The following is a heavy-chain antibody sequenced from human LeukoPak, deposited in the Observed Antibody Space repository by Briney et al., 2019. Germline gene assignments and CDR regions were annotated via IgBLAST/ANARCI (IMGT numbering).Heavy chain of an antibody. J-gene: IGHJ5*02. CDR1: GFTFTSYG. Sequence: ASVKVSCKASGFTFTSYGFTWVRQAPGQGLEWMGWISAYNGNTNYAQKLLGRVTVTTDTSTSTVYMELRSLRSDDTAVYYCARDRNGVGATLWFDPWGQGTLVTVSS. CDR3: ARDRNGVGATLWFDP. CDR2: ISAYNGNT. D-gene: IGHD1-26*01. V-gene: IGHV1-18*01.